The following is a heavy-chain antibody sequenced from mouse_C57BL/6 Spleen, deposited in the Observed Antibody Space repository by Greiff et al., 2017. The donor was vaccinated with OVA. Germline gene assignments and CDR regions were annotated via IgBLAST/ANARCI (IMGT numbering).Heavy chain of an antibody. V-gene: IGHV2-5*01. CDR2: IWSGGST. J-gene: IGHJ4*01. CDR1: GFSFTSYG. Sequence: QVQLKESGPGLVQPSQSLSITCTVSGFSFTSYGVHWVRQSPGTGLEWLGVIWSGGSTDYNAAFMYRQSITKDNSKSQVFFKRNSLQADDTARYYGAKRENYYGSSYAMDYWGQGTSVTVSS. CDR3: AKRENYYGSSYAMDY. D-gene: IGHD1-1*01.